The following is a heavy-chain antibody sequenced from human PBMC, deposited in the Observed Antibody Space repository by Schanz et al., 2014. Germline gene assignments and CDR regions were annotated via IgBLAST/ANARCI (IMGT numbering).Heavy chain of an antibody. V-gene: IGHV3-23*01. CDR3: ARGGPAYYFDD. CDR2: ISGGGGNT. Sequence: DVQLLESGGGLVQPGGSLRLSCAASGFTFTNYAMSWVRQAPGKGLEWVSAISGGGGNTYYADSVKGRFTISRDNSKNTVYIQMNSLRAEDTAVYYCARGGPAYYFDDWGQGTLVTVSS. CDR1: GFTFTNYA. J-gene: IGHJ4*02.